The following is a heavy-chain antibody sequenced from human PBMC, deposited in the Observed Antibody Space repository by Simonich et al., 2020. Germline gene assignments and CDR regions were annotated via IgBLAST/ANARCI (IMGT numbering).Heavy chain of an antibody. CDR1: GYTFTGYH. CDR2: NNPNSGGT. V-gene: IGHV1-2*02. CDR3: ARGLLIVSYYAFDI. Sequence: QVQLVQSGAEGKKPGASVKVSCKSSGYTFTGYHMHWVRKAPGQGLELVGLNNPNSGGTNYAQKVQGRVTMTRDTSSSTAYKELSRLRSYDTAVYYCARGLLIVSYYAFDIWGQGTMVTVSS. D-gene: IGHD1-26*01. J-gene: IGHJ3*02.